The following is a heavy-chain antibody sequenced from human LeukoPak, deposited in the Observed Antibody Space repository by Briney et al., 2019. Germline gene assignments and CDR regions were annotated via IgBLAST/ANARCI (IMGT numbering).Heavy chain of an antibody. CDR3: ASSYYYDSSGYPSFYFDY. Sequence: SETLSLTCTVSGYSISSGYYWGWIRQPPGKGLEWIGSIYHSGSTYYNPSLKSRVTISVDTSKNQFSLKLSSVTAADTAVYYCASSYYYDSSGYPSFYFDYWGQGTLVTVSS. V-gene: IGHV4-38-2*02. D-gene: IGHD3-22*01. CDR2: IYHSGST. CDR1: GYSISSGYY. J-gene: IGHJ4*02.